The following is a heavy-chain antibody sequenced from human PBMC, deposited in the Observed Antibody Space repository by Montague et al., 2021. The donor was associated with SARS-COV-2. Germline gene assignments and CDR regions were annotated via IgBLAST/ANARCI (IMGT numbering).Heavy chain of an antibody. CDR2: ISTSAYTT. J-gene: IGHJ3*02. CDR3: KRDYRSIVGDGLDI. CDR1: GFTFSNYD. D-gene: IGHD3-16*02. Sequence: SLRLSCAASGFTFSNYDMNWVRQAPGKGPDWISYISTSAYTTSCAGSFQGRFTISRDNGKNSLYLQMNSLRVEDTAVYYCKRDYRSIVGDGLDIWGQGTKGTVSS. V-gene: IGHV3-48*03.